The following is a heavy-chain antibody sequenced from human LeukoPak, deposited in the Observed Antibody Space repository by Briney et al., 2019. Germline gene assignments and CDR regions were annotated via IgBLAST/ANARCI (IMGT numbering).Heavy chain of an antibody. V-gene: IGHV3-23*01. CDR2: LSNSGGSGGTT. CDR3: AKAMSTDHYDSKGFYRVDFDS. Sequence: QPGGSLRLSCAASGFTFSTYAMSWVRQAPGKGLEWVSALSNSGGSGGTTYFADSVKGRFSISRDISKSTLYLQLSSLTAEDTAVYYCAKAMSTDHYDSKGFYRVDFDSWGQGTLVTVSS. CDR1: GFTFSTYA. J-gene: IGHJ4*02. D-gene: IGHD3-22*01.